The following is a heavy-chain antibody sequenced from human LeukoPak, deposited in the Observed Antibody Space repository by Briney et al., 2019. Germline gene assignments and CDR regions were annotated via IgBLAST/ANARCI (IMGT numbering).Heavy chain of an antibody. V-gene: IGHV1-46*01. Sequence: ASVKVSSKASRYTFPSYFMHLVRQAPGQGLEWMGIINPTGGSTTYAQKFQGRVTMTRDTSTSTVYMELSSLRSDDTAVYYCARTAARRFDYWGQGTLVTVSS. J-gene: IGHJ4*02. CDR2: INPTGGST. CDR3: ARTAARRFDY. CDR1: RYTFPSYF. D-gene: IGHD6-6*01.